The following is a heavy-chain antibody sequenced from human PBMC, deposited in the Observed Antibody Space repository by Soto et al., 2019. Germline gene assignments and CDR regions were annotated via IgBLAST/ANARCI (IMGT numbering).Heavy chain of an antibody. CDR1: GGTFSSYA. CDR2: IIPIFGTA. J-gene: IGHJ5*02. Sequence: QVQLVQSGAEVKKPGSSVKVSCKASGGTFSSYAISWVRQAPGQGLEWMGGIIPIFGTANYAQKFQGRVTITADESTSTAYMERSSLRSEDTAVYYCARVVDYYGSGSYYRGWFDPWGQGTLVTVSS. CDR3: ARVVDYYGSGSYYRGWFDP. D-gene: IGHD3-10*01. V-gene: IGHV1-69*12.